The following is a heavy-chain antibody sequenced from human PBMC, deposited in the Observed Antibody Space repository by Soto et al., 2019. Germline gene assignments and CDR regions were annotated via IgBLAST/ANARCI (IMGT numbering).Heavy chain of an antibody. CDR2: IYWDDDK. CDR1: GFSLTTSGVS. D-gene: IGHD2-21*01. J-gene: IGHJ3*02. Sequence: QITLKESGPTLVKPTQTLTLTCTFSGFSLTTSGVSVGWIRQPPGKALEWIALIYWDDDKRYRPSLKNRLTSXQXXSKNQVVLTMTNMDPVDTATYYCEHTPDVVLAFAIWGQGTMVTVSS. CDR3: EHTPDVVLAFAI. V-gene: IGHV2-5*02.